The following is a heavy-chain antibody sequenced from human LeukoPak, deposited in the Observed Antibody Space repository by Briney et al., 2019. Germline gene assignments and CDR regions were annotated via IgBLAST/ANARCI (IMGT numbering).Heavy chain of an antibody. J-gene: IGHJ4*02. CDR1: GYTLTSYG. CDR3: AREPYCSGGSCYFFDY. Sequence: ASVKVSCKASGYTLTSYGISWVRQAPGQGREWMGWISAYNGNTNYAQKLQGRVTMTTDTSTSTAYMELRSLRSDDTAVYYCAREPYCSGGSCYFFDYWGQGTLVTVSS. CDR2: ISAYNGNT. V-gene: IGHV1-18*01. D-gene: IGHD2-15*01.